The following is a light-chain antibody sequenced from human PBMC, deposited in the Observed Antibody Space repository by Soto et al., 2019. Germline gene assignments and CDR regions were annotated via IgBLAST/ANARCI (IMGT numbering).Light chain of an antibody. CDR3: QQRSNWPLT. J-gene: IGKJ4*01. V-gene: IGKV3-11*01. Sequence: EIFLTQSPGTLSLAQGERATLSCGASQSVSRNLAWYQQKPGQAPRLLIYDASNRATGIPARFSGSGSVTDFTLTISSLEPEDFAVYYCQQRSNWPLTFGGGTKVDIK. CDR1: QSVSRN. CDR2: DAS.